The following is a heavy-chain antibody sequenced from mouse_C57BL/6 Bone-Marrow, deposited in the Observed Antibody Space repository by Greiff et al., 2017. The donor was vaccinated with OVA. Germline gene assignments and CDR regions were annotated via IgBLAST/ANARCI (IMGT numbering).Heavy chain of an antibody. V-gene: IGHV5-17*01. CDR3: ARRNTTVVAPYWYFDV. CDR2: ISSGSRTI. J-gene: IGHJ1*03. D-gene: IGHD1-1*01. Sequence: EVQGVESGGGLVKPGGSRKLSCAASGFTFSDYGMHWVRQAPEKGREGVAYISSGSRTICYADTGKGRFTISRDNAKNTLFLQMTSLRSEDTAMYYCARRNTTVVAPYWYFDVWGTGTTVTVSS. CDR1: GFTFSDYG.